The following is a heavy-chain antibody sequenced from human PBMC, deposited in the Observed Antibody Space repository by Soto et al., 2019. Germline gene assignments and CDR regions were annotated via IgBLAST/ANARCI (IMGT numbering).Heavy chain of an antibody. J-gene: IGHJ6*02. CDR3: ARDPSSIAARRGYYYYGMDV. Sequence: QVQLVQSGAEVKKPGSSVKVSCKASGGTFSSYAISWVRQAPGQGLEWKGGIIPIFGTANYAQKFQGRVTITADESTSTAYMELSSLRSEDTAVYYCARDPSSIAARRGYYYYGMDVWGQGTTVTVSS. CDR2: IIPIFGTA. D-gene: IGHD6-6*01. V-gene: IGHV1-69*01. CDR1: GGTFSSYA.